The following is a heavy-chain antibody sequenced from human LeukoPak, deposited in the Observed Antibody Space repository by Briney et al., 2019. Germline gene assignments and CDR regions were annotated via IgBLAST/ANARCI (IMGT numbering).Heavy chain of an antibody. CDR2: LFTGGGRT. CDR1: GSTFNNYL. D-gene: IGHD3-10*01. CDR3: AKECDYSPGHKFDL. J-gene: IGHJ4*02. V-gene: IGHV3-23*01. Sequence: GGSLRLSCAASGSTFNNYLMSWVRQAPGKGLEWVSVLFTGGGRTLYADSVKGRFTISGDTSRTTLYLQMNGLRAEDTAVYYCAKECDYSPGHKFDLWGQGTLVTVSP.